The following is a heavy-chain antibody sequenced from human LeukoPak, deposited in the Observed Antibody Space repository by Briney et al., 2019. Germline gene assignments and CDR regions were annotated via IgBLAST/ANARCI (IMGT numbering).Heavy chain of an antibody. V-gene: IGHV4-38-2*02. CDR3: ARVGGATFDY. D-gene: IGHD1-26*01. CDR1: GYSISSGYY. J-gene: IGHJ4*02. CDR2: IYHSGST. Sequence: SETLSLTCTVSGYSISSGYYWGWIRQPPGKGLEWIGSIYHSGSTYYNPSLKSRVTISEDTSKNQFSLKLSSVTAADTAVYYCARVGGATFDYWGQGTLVTVSS.